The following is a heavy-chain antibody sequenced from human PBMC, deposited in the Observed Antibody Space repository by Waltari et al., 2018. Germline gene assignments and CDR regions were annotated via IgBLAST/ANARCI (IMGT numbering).Heavy chain of an antibody. J-gene: IGHJ3*02. V-gene: IGHV3-21*01. CDR2: ISSSSSYI. D-gene: IGHD6-6*01. CDR3: ARSSSNAFDI. CDR1: GFTFSSYS. Sequence: EVQLVESGGGLVKPGGSLRLSCAASGFTFSSYSMNWVRQAPGKGLEWVSSISSSSSYIYYADSVNGRFTISRDNAKHSLYLQMNSLRAEDTAVYYCARSSSNAFDIWGQGTMVTVSS.